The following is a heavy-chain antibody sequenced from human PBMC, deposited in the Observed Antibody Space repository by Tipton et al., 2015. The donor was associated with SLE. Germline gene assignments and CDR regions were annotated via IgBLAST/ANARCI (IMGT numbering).Heavy chain of an antibody. CDR1: GGSISDFY. Sequence: TLSLTCTVSGGSISDFYWSWIRQPPGKGLEWIGNVYYRGSTNYNPSLQSRVTISLDTSKTQFSLRLTSVTAADTAVYYCARDLASSYGIDVRGQGTTVTVSS. D-gene: IGHD2-15*01. V-gene: IGHV4-59*01. CDR2: VYYRGST. J-gene: IGHJ6*02. CDR3: ARDLASSYGIDV.